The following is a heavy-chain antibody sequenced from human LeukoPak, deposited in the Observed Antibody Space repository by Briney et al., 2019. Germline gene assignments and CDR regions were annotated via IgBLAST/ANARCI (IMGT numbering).Heavy chain of an antibody. V-gene: IGHV3-48*03. Sequence: GGSLRLSCAASGFTFSTYELNWVRQAPGKGLEWVSYISSSGSTIYYADSVKGRFTISRDNAKNSLYLQMNSLRAEDTAVYYCARDSSYYGSGSFSDWGQGTLVTVSS. CDR2: ISSSGSTI. CDR1: GFTFSTYE. J-gene: IGHJ4*02. D-gene: IGHD3-10*01. CDR3: ARDSSYYGSGSFSD.